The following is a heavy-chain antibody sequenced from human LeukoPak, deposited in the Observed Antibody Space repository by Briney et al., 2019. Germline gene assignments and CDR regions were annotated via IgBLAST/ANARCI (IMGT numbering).Heavy chain of an antibody. CDR2: INPSGGST. CDR3: ARAPSIGGYNYENWFDP. Sequence: GASVKVSCKASGYTFTSYYMHWVRQAPGQGLEWMGIINPSGGSTSYAQKFQGRVTMTRDMSTSTVYMELSSLRSEDTAVYYCARAPSIGGYNYENWFDPWGQGTLVTVSS. J-gene: IGHJ5*02. CDR1: GYTFTSYY. V-gene: IGHV1-46*01. D-gene: IGHD1-20*01.